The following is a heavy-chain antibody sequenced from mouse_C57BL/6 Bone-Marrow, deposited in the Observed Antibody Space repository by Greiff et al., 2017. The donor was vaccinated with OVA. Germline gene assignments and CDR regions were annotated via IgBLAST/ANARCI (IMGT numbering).Heavy chain of an antibody. V-gene: IGHV1-82*01. CDR3: ARDLLSDY. CDR1: GYAFSSSW. J-gene: IGHJ2*01. Sequence: QVQLQQPGPELVKPGASVKISCKASGYAFSSSWMNWVKQRPGKGLEWIGRIYPGDGDTNYNGKFKGKATLTADKSSSTAYMQLSSLTSEDSAVYFCARDLLSDYWGQGTTLTVSS. D-gene: IGHD2-1*01. CDR2: IYPGDGDT.